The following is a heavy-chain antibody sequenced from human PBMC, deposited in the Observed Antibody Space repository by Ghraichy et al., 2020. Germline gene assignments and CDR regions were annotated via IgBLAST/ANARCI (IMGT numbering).Heavy chain of an antibody. CDR2: ITNNGGRT. D-gene: IGHD1-26*01. V-gene: IGHV3-23*01. CDR1: GFTFSSDA. Sequence: GGSLRLSCVVSGFTFSSDAMSWVRQAPGKGLEWVSAITNNGGRTYYADSVKGRFTISRDNSKNTMFLQMRSLRAEDTAVYYCGRQSPNVGLRGDYYGVDDWGRGTMVTVSS. CDR3: GRQSPNVGLRGDYYGVDD. J-gene: IGHJ6*02.